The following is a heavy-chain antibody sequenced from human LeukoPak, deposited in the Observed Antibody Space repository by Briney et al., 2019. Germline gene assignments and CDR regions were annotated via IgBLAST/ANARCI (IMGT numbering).Heavy chain of an antibody. CDR3: AKDKAAYGDYVPYYFDY. V-gene: IGHV3-9*03. Sequence: GGSLRLSCAASGFTFDDYAMHWVRQAPGKGLEWVSGISWNSGSIGYADSVKGRFTISRDNAKNSLYLQMNSLRAEDMALYYCAKDKAAYGDYVPYYFDYWGQGTLVTVPS. CDR2: ISWNSGSI. CDR1: GFTFDDYA. J-gene: IGHJ4*02. D-gene: IGHD4-17*01.